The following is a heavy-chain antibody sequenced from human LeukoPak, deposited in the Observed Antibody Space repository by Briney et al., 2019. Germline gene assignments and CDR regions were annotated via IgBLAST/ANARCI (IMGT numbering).Heavy chain of an antibody. CDR1: GGSFSGYY. D-gene: IGHD6-13*01. CDR2: INHSGST. J-gene: IGHJ6*04. V-gene: IGHV4-34*01. CDR3: ARGEQMDV. Sequence: SETLSLTCAVYGGSFSGYYWSWIRQPSGKGLEWIGEINHSGSTNYNPSLKSRVTISVDTSKNQFSLKLSSVTAADTAVYYCARGEQMDVWGKGTTVTVSS.